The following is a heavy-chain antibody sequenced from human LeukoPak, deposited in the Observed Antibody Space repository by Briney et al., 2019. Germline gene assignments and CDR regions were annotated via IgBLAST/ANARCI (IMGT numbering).Heavy chain of an antibody. D-gene: IGHD1-7*01. CDR3: ARGSRYNWNYICNY. CDR2: INHSGST. J-gene: IGHJ4*02. Sequence: SETLSLTCAVYGGSFSGYYWSWIRQPPGKGLEWIGEINHSGSTNYNPSLKSRVTISVDTSKNQFSLKLSSVTAADTAVYYCARGSRYNWNYICNYWGQGTLATVSS. V-gene: IGHV4-34*01. CDR1: GGSFSGYY.